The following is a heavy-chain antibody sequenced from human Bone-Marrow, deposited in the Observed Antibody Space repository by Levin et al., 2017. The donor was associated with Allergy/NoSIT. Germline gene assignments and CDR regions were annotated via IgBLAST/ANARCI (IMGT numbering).Heavy chain of an antibody. CDR3: ARDLPDCSGGSCYFRWFDP. J-gene: IGHJ5*02. CDR1: GFTFSDYY. Sequence: GESLKISCAASGFTFSDYYMSWIRQAPGKGLEWVSYISSSGSTIYYADSVKGRFTISRDNAKNSLYLQMNSLRAEDTAVYYCARDLPDCSGGSCYFRWFDPWGQGTLVTVSS. V-gene: IGHV3-11*01. CDR2: ISSSGSTI. D-gene: IGHD2-15*01.